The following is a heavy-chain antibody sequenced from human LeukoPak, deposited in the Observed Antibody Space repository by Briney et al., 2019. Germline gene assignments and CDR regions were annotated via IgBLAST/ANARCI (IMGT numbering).Heavy chain of an antibody. D-gene: IGHD6-13*01. CDR1: GYTFSNYW. V-gene: IGHV5-51*01. CDR2: IYPGDSDT. CDR3: ARAYSIAARYGGFDP. Sequence: GESLKISCQASGYTFSNYWIGWVRQMPGKGLEWMGLIYPGDSDTRYSPSFQGQVTISADKSISTAYLQWSSLKASDTAMYYCARAYSIAARYGGFDPWGQGTLVTVSS. J-gene: IGHJ5*02.